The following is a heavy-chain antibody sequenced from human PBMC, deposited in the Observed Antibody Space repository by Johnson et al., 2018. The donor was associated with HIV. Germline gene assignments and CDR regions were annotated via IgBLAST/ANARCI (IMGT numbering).Heavy chain of an antibody. CDR2: IRYDGSNK. V-gene: IGHV3-30*02. D-gene: IGHD3-22*01. Sequence: QMQLVESGGGVVQPGRSLRLSCAASGFTFSSYAMHWVRQAPGKGLEWVAFIRYDGSNKYYADSVKGRFTISRDNSKNTLYLQMNSLRAEDTAVYYCAKEQSVVVIGIGAFDIWGQGTMVTVSS. CDR3: AKEQSVVVIGIGAFDI. J-gene: IGHJ3*02. CDR1: GFTFSSYA.